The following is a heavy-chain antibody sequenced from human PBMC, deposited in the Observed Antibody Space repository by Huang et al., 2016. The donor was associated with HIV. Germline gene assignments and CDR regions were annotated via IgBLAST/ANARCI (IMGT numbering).Heavy chain of an antibody. CDR3: AHRYLTPSLRSGLDAFDI. CDR2: LYWNDEK. CDR1: GFSLTTSGVG. D-gene: IGHD5-12*01. V-gene: IGHV2-5*01. J-gene: IGHJ3*02. Sequence: QITLKESGPALVKSSQTLTLTCSVSGFSLTTSGVGVGWIRQPPGKALEWLALLYWNDEKRYNPLLRNRLSITRDTSKRQVIRRLTTVNPVDTATYHCAHRYLTPSLRSGLDAFDIWGQGTMVAVSS.